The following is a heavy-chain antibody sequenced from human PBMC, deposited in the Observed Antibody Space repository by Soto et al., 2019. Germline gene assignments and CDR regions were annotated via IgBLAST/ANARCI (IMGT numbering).Heavy chain of an antibody. D-gene: IGHD3-22*01. Sequence: QVQLVESGGGLVKPGGSLRLSCAASGFTFSDYYMSWIRQAPGKGLEWVSYNSSSSSYTNYADSVKGRFTISRDNAKNSLYLQMNSLRAEDTAVYYCARFHYYYDSSGGPDAFDIWGQGTMVTVSS. CDR1: GFTFSDYY. V-gene: IGHV3-11*06. J-gene: IGHJ3*02. CDR3: ARFHYYYDSSGGPDAFDI. CDR2: NSSSSSYT.